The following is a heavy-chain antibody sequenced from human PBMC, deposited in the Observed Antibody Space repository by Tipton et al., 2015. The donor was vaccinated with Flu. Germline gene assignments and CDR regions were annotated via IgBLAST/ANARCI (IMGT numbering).Heavy chain of an antibody. V-gene: IGHV3-21*01. Sequence: SLRLSCAASGFTFSSYSMNWVRQAPGKGLEWVSSISSSSSYIYYADSVKGRFTISRDNAKNSLYLQMNSLRAEDTAVYYCARDSPYGDYFFDYWGQGTLVTVPS. J-gene: IGHJ4*02. CDR3: ARDSPYGDYFFDY. CDR1: GFTFSSYS. D-gene: IGHD4-17*01. CDR2: ISSSSSYI.